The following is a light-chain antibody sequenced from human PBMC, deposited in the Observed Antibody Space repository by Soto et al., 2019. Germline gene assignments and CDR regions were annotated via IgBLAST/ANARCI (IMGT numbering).Light chain of an antibody. J-gene: IGKJ1*01. CDR1: QSVSSF. CDR2: AAS. V-gene: IGKV1-39*01. Sequence: DIQMTQSPSSLSASVVDRVTTTGRASQSVSSFLNWYQQKPGKAPNLLIYAASSLQSGVPSRFRGIGSGTDFTLTISSLQTEDFATYYCQQSYSIPTFGQGTKVDIK. CDR3: QQSYSIPT.